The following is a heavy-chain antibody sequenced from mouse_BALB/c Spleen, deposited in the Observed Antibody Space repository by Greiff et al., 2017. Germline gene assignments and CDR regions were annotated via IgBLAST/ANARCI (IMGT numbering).Heavy chain of an antibody. V-gene: IGHV3-2*02. J-gene: IGHJ2*01. CDR1: GYSITSDYA. CDR2: ISYSGST. Sequence: EVQLQQSGPGLVKPSQSLSLTCTVTGYSITSDYAWNWIRQFPGNKLEWMGYISYSGSTSYNPSLKSRISITRDTSKNQFFLQLNSVTTEDTATYYCARGGHGHLDYWGQGTTLTVSS. CDR3: ARGGHGHLDY.